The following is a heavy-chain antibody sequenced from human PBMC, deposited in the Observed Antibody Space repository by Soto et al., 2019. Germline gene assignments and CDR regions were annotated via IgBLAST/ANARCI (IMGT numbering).Heavy chain of an antibody. J-gene: IGHJ2*01. V-gene: IGHV3-23*01. Sequence: EVQLLESGGGLVQPGGSLRLSCAASGFTFSSYAMNWVRQAPGKGLEWDAVISGSGGSTYYADAVKGRFTISRDNSKTTLYLQMNSLRAEDTAVYYCAKRTVGWYFDLWGRGTLVTVSS. CDR2: ISGSGGST. D-gene: IGHD4-17*01. CDR1: GFTFSSYA. CDR3: AKRTVGWYFDL.